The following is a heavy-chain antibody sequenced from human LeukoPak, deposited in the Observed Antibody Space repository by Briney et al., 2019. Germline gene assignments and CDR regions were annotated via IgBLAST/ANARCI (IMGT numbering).Heavy chain of an antibody. CDR1: GGSISSYY. CDR3: ARQDDGDYVFDY. D-gene: IGHD4-17*01. Sequence: SETLSLTCTVSGGSISSYYWSWIRQPPGKGLEWFGYIYYSGSTNYNPSLKSRVTISVDTSKNQFSLKLSSVTAADTAVYYCARQDDGDYVFDYWGQGTLVTVSS. J-gene: IGHJ4*02. CDR2: IYYSGST. V-gene: IGHV4-59*08.